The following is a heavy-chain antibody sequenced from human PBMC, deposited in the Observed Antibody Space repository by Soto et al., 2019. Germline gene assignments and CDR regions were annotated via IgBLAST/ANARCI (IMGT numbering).Heavy chain of an antibody. CDR3: ARDPDYYDSSGSNWFDP. Sequence: SVKVSCKASGGTFNSYTISWVRQAPGQGLEWMGRIIPILGIANYAQKFQGRVTITADKSTSTAYMELRSLRSDDTAVYYCARDPDYYDSSGSNWFDPWGQGTLVTVSS. CDR1: GGTFNSYT. V-gene: IGHV1-69*04. CDR2: IIPILGIA. D-gene: IGHD3-22*01. J-gene: IGHJ5*02.